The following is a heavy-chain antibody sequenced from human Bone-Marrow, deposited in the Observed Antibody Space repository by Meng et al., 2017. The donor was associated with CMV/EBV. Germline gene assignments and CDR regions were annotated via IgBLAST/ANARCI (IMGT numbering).Heavy chain of an antibody. V-gene: IGHV4-39*01. D-gene: IGHD6-19*01. CDR2: IYYSGST. Sequence: SETLSLTCTVSGGSVGDGSYYWGWIRQPPGKGLEWIGSIYYSGSTYYNPSLKSRVTISVDTSKNQFSLKLSSVTAADTAVYYCARQPQWLVDYWGQGTLVTVSS. J-gene: IGHJ4*02. CDR1: GGSVGDGSYY. CDR3: ARQPQWLVDY.